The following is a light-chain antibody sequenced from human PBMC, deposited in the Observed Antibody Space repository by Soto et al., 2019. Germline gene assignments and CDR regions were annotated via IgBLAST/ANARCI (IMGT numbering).Light chain of an antibody. CDR3: QQYANWYT. J-gene: IGKJ2*01. Sequence: TVLTQSPGTLSLSPGERATLSCRASQTVVGDYLAWYQLKPGRSPRLLIYAASTRATDIPDRFSASGSGRDFTLTISRLEPGDFALYYCQQYANWYTFGQGTKLEIK. V-gene: IGKV3-20*01. CDR1: QTVVGDY. CDR2: AAS.